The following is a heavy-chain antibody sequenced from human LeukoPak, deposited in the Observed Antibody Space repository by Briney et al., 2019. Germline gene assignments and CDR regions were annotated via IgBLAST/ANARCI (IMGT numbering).Heavy chain of an antibody. V-gene: IGHV3-23*01. CDR2: TSISSVDS. CDR1: GFTFATYA. J-gene: IGHJ5*02. D-gene: IGHD3-10*01. CDR3: AKDRELLFAHCWFDL. Sequence: GGSLRLSCAASGFTFATYAMSWLPQAPGKEREGVEGTSISSVDSYYADSVEGRFSISRDDSKNALYLQMDRLRDEDTAVYYCAKDRELLFAHCWFDLWGQGTLVTVSS.